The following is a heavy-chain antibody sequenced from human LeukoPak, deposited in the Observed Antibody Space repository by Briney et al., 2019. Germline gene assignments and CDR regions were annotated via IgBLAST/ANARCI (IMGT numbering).Heavy chain of an antibody. Sequence: ASVKVSCKASGYTFTTYGVIWVRQAPGQGLEWMGWISTYNAKTKYAQNLQGRVAMTTDTSTSTVYMELRSLTSDDTAVYYCARDTGSNFFDPWGQGTLVTVAS. J-gene: IGHJ5*02. CDR2: ISTYNAKT. V-gene: IGHV1-18*01. CDR3: ARDTGSNFFDP. D-gene: IGHD1-26*01. CDR1: GYTFTTYG.